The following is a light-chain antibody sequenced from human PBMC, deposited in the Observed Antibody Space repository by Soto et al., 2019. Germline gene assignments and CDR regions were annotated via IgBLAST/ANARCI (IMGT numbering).Light chain of an antibody. CDR1: SSDVGGYNY. CDR2: DVI. V-gene: IGLV2-8*01. Sequence: QSALTQPSSASGSPGQSVTISCTGTSSDVGGYNYVSWYQQHPGKAPKLMIYDVIKRPPGVPDRFSGSKSGNTASLTVSGLQAEDEADYYCSSYAGSIYWVFGGGTKLTVL. CDR3: SSYAGSIYWV. J-gene: IGLJ3*02.